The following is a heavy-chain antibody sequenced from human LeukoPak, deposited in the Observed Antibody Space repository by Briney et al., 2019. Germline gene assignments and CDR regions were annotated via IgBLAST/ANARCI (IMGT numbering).Heavy chain of an antibody. D-gene: IGHD6-13*01. V-gene: IGHV1-2*02. J-gene: IGHJ4*02. CDR2: INPNSGDT. CDR1: GYTFTGYF. CDR3: ARAQSLTAPAGTFANS. Sequence: ASVKVSCKASGYTFTGYFLHWVRRGPGQGIEWMGWINPNSGDTSYTQTFQGRVTMTRDTSISTAYMELSSLRSDDTAVYYCARAQSLTAPAGTFANSWGQGTLVTVSS.